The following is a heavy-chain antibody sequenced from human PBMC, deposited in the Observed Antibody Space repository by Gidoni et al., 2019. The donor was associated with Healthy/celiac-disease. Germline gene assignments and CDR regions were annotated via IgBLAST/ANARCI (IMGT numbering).Heavy chain of an antibody. D-gene: IGHD3-16*01. J-gene: IGHJ6*02. Sequence: QVQLQESGPGLVKPSETLSLTCTVSGGSISSYSCSWIRQPPGKGLEWIGYIYYSGSTNYNPSLKSRVTISVDTSKNQFSLKLSSVTAADTAVYYCARDPGSGYYDYVWGSYGGMDVWGQGTTVTVSS. CDR3: ARDPGSGYYDYVWGSYGGMDV. CDR1: GGSISSYS. V-gene: IGHV4-59*01. CDR2: IYYSGST.